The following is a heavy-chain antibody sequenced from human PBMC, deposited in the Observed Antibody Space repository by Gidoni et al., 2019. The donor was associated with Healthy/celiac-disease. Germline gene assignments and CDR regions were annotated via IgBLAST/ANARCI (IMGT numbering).Heavy chain of an antibody. V-gene: IGHV2-5*02. CDR3: AHSRPEYSSSPYYWYFDL. D-gene: IGHD6-6*01. CDR1: GFSLSTSGVG. CDR2: IYWDDDK. Sequence: QITLKESGPTLVKPTQTLTLTCTFSGFSLSTSGVGVGWIRQPPGKALEWLALIYWDDDKRYSPSLKSRLTITKDTSKNQVVLTMTNMDPVDTATYYCAHSRPEYSSSPYYWYFDLWGRGTLVTVSS. J-gene: IGHJ2*01.